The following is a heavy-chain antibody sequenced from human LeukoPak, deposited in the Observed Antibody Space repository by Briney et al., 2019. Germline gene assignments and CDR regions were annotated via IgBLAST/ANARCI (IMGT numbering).Heavy chain of an antibody. CDR1: GYSFTSYW. Sequence: GESLKISCKGSGYSFTSYWIGWVRQMPGKGLEWMGIIYPGDSDTRYSPSFQGQVTISADKPISTAYLQWSSLKASDTAMYYCARQGRLAVAAIDYWGQGTLVTVSS. V-gene: IGHV5-51*01. D-gene: IGHD6-19*01. J-gene: IGHJ4*02. CDR2: IYPGDSDT. CDR3: ARQGRLAVAAIDY.